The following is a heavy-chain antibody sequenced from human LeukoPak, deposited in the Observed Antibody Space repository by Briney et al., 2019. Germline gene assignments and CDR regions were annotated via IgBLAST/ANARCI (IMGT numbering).Heavy chain of an antibody. D-gene: IGHD3-22*01. J-gene: IGHJ3*02. V-gene: IGHV1-69*04. Sequence: AWVKVSCKASGGTFSSYAISWVRQAPGQGLEWMGRIIPILGIANYAQKFQGRVTITADKSTSTAYMELSSLRSEDTAVYYCAIERYYYDSSARAFDIWGQGTMVTVSS. CDR1: GGTFSSYA. CDR3: AIERYYYDSSARAFDI. CDR2: IIPILGIA.